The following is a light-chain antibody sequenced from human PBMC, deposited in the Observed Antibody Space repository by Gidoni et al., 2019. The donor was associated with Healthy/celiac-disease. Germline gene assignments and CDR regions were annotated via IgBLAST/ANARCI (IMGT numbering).Light chain of an antibody. CDR3: QKYNSALFT. CDR1: QGISNY. CDR2: AAS. Sequence: IQLTQSPSSLSASVGDRVTITCRASQGISNYLAWYQQKPGKVPKLLIYAASTLQAGVPSRFSGSGSGTDFTLTISSLQPEDVATYYCQKYNSALFTFGPGTKVDIK. J-gene: IGKJ3*01. V-gene: IGKV1-27*01.